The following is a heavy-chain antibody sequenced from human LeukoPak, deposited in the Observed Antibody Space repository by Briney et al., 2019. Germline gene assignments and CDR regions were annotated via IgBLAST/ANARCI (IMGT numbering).Heavy chain of an antibody. J-gene: IGHJ5*02. D-gene: IGHD3-3*01. CDR1: GFTFGDYA. V-gene: IGHV3-49*03. CDR2: IRSKAYGGTT. Sequence: GGSLRLSCTASGFTFGDYAMSWFRQAPGKGQEWVGFIRSKAYGGTTEYAASVKGRFTISRDDSKSIAYLQMNSLKTEDTAVYYCTRAGIYYDFWSGYYDSNWFDPWGQGTLVTVSS. CDR3: TRAGIYYDFWSGYYDSNWFDP.